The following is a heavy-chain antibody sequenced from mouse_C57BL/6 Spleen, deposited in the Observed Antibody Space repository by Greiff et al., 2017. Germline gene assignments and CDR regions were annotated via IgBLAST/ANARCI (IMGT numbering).Heavy chain of an antibody. V-gene: IGHV5-9-1*02. CDR2: ISRGGDYT. D-gene: IGHD1-1*01. CDR3: SRDPAFISTLVYFDY. CDR1: GFTFSSYA. J-gene: IGHJ2*01. Sequence: EVQLLESGDGLVKPGGSLKLSCAASGFTFSSYAMSWVRQTPEKRLEWVAYISRGGDYTYYADTVKGRFTISRDNARNTLYLQMSRLKSEDTGMCCCSRDPAFISTLVYFDYWGQGTTLTVSS.